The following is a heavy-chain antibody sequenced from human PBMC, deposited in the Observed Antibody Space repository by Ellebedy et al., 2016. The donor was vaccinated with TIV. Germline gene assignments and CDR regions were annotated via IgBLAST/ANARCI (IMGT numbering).Heavy chain of an antibody. Sequence: PGGSLRLSCAASGFTFSSYAMTWVRHAPGKGLEWVSYISGGGGSTYYADSVKGRCTISSDNSKNSLFLQMNSLRAEDTAVYYCAKPYDILISPFHHWGQGTLVTVSS. CDR3: AKPYDILISPFHH. CDR1: GFTFSSYA. J-gene: IGHJ1*01. V-gene: IGHV3-23*01. D-gene: IGHD3-9*01. CDR2: ISGGGGST.